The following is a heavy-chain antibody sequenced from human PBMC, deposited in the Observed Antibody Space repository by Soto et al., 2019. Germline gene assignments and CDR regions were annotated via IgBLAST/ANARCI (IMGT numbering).Heavy chain of an antibody. CDR2: IDWDDDK. CDR3: ARTVVVAATNLDY. Sequence: ASGPTRDNPTETLRLTCTFAGFLLSTNGMCVSWIRQPPGKALEWLARIDWDDDKYYSTSLKTRLTISKDTSKNQVVLTMTNMDPVDTATYYCARTVVVAATNLDYWGQGTLVTVSS. V-gene: IGHV2-70*11. D-gene: IGHD2-15*01. J-gene: IGHJ4*02. CDR1: GFLLSTNGMC.